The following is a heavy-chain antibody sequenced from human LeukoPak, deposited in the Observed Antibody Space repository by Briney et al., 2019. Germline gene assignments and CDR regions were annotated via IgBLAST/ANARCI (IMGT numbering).Heavy chain of an antibody. J-gene: IGHJ6*03. V-gene: IGHV3-21*01. D-gene: IGHD6-13*01. CDR1: GFTFSYYS. Sequence: TGGSLRLSCAASGFTFSYYSMNWVRQAPGRGLEWVSCISSSSSLIFYSDSVRGRFTISRDNAKNLLYLHMNSLRVEDTAVYYCAKVDGGDYSSSPVPYYNYYMNVWGKGTTVTVSS. CDR3: AKVDGGDYSSSPVPYYNYYMNV. CDR2: ISSSSSLI.